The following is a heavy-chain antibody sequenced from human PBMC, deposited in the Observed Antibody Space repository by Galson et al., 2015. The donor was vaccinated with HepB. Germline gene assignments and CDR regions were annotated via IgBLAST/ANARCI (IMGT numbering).Heavy chain of an antibody. V-gene: IGHV3-21*01. CDR2: ISSSNIYI. D-gene: IGHD4-17*01. CDR1: GFTFRVYT. J-gene: IGHJ3*02. CDR3: ARDLWGYGDSGRTFDI. Sequence: SLRLSCAASGFTFRVYTINWVRQAPGKGLEWVSSISSSNIYIYYAESVKGRFTISRDNAKSSVYLHMNSLRAEDTAVYYCARDLWGYGDSGRTFDIWGQGTMITVSS.